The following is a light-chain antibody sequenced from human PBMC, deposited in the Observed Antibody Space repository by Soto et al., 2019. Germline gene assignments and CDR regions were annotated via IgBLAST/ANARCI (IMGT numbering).Light chain of an antibody. CDR2: GAS. CDR3: QQYHHWPPKVT. J-gene: IGKJ3*01. V-gene: IGKV3-15*01. CDR1: QSINTN. Sequence: DIVMTQSPAPLSVSPGERATLSCRASQSINTNLAWYQQKPCQAPRILIYGASTRATVIPARFSGSGSGTEFTLTISGLQADDFAVYYCQQYHHWPPKVTFGPGSRVDI.